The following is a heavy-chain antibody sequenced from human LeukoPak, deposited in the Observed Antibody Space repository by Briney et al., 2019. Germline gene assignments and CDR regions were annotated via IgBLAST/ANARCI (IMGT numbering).Heavy chain of an antibody. CDR3: ATSTYSSSPS. J-gene: IGHJ5*02. Sequence: SGGSLRLSCAASGFTFSNYWVIWVRQAPGKGLEWVANINEDASKKYYVDSVEGRFTISRDDAKNSLYLQMNSLRAEDTAMYYCATSTYSSSPSWGQGTLVTVSS. CDR1: GFTFSNYW. V-gene: IGHV3-7*01. D-gene: IGHD6-6*01. CDR2: INEDASKK.